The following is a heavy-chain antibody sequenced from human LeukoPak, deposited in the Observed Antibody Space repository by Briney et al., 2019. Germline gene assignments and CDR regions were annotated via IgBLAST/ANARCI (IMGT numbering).Heavy chain of an antibody. V-gene: IGHV1-8*01. CDR2: MNPNSGNT. CDR3: ARGYSGYDTDY. Sequence: ASVKVSCKASGYAFTSYDINWVRQATGQGLEWMGWMNPNSGNTGYAQKLQGRVTMTTDTSTSTAYMELRSLRSEDTAVYYCARGYSGYDTDYWGQGTLVTVSS. J-gene: IGHJ4*02. CDR1: GYAFTSYD. D-gene: IGHD5-12*01.